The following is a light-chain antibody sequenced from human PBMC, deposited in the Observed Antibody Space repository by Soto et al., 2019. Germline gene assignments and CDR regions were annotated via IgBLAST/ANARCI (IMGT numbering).Light chain of an antibody. J-gene: IGKJ4*01. Sequence: EIVLTQSPATLSLSPGERATLSCRASQSINRHLAWYRQKPGQAPRLLIYDASNRATGIPARFSGSGAGTEFTLPISSIEHEDVGVYYCQQRSKWPPVTFGGGTKVEIK. CDR3: QQRSKWPPVT. V-gene: IGKV3-11*01. CDR1: QSINRH. CDR2: DAS.